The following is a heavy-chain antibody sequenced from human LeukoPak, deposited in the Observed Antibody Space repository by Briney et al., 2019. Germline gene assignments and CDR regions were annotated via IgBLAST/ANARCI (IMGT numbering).Heavy chain of an antibody. D-gene: IGHD3-3*01. CDR2: INSDGSST. CDR3: ASATYYDFWSGYYGGDAFDI. V-gene: IGHV3-74*01. Sequence: GGSLRLSCAASGFTFSSYWMHWIRQAPGKGLVWVSRINSDGSSTSYADSVKGRFTISRDNAKNTLYLQMNSLRAEDTAVYYCASATYYDFWSGYYGGDAFDIWGQGTMVTVSS. CDR1: GFTFSSYW. J-gene: IGHJ3*02.